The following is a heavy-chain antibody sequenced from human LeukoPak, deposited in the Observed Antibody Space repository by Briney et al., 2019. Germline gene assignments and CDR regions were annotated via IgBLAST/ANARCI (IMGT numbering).Heavy chain of an antibody. J-gene: IGHJ4*02. CDR3: AKSKVVAATMGRFDY. D-gene: IGHD2-15*01. V-gene: IGHV3-9*01. CDR1: GFTFDDYA. Sequence: GRSLRLSCAASGFTFDDYAMHWVRQAPGKGLEWVSGISWNSGSIGYADSVKGRFTISRDNAKNSLYLQMNSLRAEDTAVYYCAKSKVVAATMGRFDYWGQGTLVTVSS. CDR2: ISWNSGSI.